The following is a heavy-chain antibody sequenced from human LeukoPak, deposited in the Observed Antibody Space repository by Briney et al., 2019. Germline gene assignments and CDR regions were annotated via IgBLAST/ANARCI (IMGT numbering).Heavy chain of an antibody. V-gene: IGHV3-7*01. CDR3: ARDYDILTEGDYYYYYMDV. CDR1: GFTFSSYW. CDR2: IKQDGSEK. J-gene: IGHJ6*03. Sequence: GGSLRLSCAASGFTFSSYWMSWVRQAPGKGLEWVANIKQDGSEKFYVDSVKGRFTISRDNAKNSLYLQMNSLRAEDTAVYYCARDYDILTEGDYYYYYMDVWGKGTTVTVSS. D-gene: IGHD3-9*01.